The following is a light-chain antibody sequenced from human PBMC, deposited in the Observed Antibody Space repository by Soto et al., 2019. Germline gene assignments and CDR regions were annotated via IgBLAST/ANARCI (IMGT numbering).Light chain of an antibody. J-gene: IGLJ2*01. CDR1: SGHSSYA. Sequence: QSVLTQSPSASASLGASVKLTCTLSSGHSSYAIAWHQQQPEKGPRYLMKLNSDGSHNKGDGIPDRFSGSSSGAERYLTISSLQSGDEADYYCQTWGTGIVVFGGGTKLTVL. CDR3: QTWGTGIVV. CDR2: LNSDGSH. V-gene: IGLV4-69*01.